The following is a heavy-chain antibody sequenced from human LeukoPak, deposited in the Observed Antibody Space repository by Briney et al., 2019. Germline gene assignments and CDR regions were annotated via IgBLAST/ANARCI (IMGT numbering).Heavy chain of an antibody. Sequence: ASVKVSCKASGYTFTGYYMHWVRQAPGQGLEWMGWINPNSGGTNYAQKFQGRVTMTRDTSISTAYMELSRLRSDDTAVYYCARDPGTVGSSWYLRDYYYYYMDVWGKGTTVTVSS. J-gene: IGHJ6*03. CDR3: ARDPGTVGSSWYLRDYYYYYMDV. CDR1: GYTFTGYY. D-gene: IGHD6-13*01. CDR2: INPNSGGT. V-gene: IGHV1-2*02.